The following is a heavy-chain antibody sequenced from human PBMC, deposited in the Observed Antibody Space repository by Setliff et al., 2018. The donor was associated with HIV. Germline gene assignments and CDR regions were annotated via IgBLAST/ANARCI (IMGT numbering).Heavy chain of an antibody. J-gene: IGHJ4*02. D-gene: IGHD2-15*01. V-gene: IGHV4-4*02. CDR1: GGSISSFNW. CDR3: ARRPIKGYGPFDS. CDR2: IYHTGST. Sequence: PSETLSLTCDVSGGSISSFNWWSWVRQSPGKGLEWIGEIYHTGSTNYSPSLKSRVTISVDKSKNQFSLRLNSVTAADTAVYYCARRPIKGYGPFDSWGPGTLVTVSS.